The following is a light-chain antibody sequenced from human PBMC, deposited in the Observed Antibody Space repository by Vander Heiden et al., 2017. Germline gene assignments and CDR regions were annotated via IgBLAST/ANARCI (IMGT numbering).Light chain of an antibody. J-gene: IGLJ2*01. CDR1: SSNSGSNY. V-gene: IGLV1-47*01. Sequence: PGQRVTLSCSGSSSNSGSNYVYWYQPPPGTAPKLLIYRNNQRPSGVPDRFSGSKSGNAASLAIWGLLSEDEADYYCAALYDSRSGLVFGGGTNLTVL. CDR2: RNN. CDR3: AALYDSRSGLV.